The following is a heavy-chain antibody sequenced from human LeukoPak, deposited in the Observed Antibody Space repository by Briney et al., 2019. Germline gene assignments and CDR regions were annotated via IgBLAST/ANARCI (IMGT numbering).Heavy chain of an antibody. CDR3: ARRKRNSMVRGVIDY. D-gene: IGHD3-10*01. Sequence: PSETLSLTCAVYGGSFSGYYWSWIRQPPGKGLEWIGEINHSGSTNYNPSLKSRVTISVDTSKNQFSLKLSSVTAADTAVYYCARRKRNSMVRGVIDYWGQGTLVTVSS. CDR2: INHSGST. CDR1: GGSFSGYY. J-gene: IGHJ4*02. V-gene: IGHV4-34*01.